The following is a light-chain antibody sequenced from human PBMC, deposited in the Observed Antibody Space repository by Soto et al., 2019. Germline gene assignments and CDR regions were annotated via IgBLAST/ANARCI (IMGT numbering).Light chain of an antibody. Sequence: DIHMTQSPSSLSASVGDRVTITCLASQDIGKFLNWYQVKPGKAPKLIIYDASILEPGVPARFRGSGSGTDFSFTIGDLQPEDIATYDCQQYDNLPLTFGGGTKVQIK. CDR2: DAS. V-gene: IGKV1-33*01. J-gene: IGKJ4*01. CDR3: QQYDNLPLT. CDR1: QDIGKF.